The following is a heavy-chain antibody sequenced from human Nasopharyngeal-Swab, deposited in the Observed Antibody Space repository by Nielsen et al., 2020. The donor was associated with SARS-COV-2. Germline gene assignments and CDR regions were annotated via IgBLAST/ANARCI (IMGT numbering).Heavy chain of an antibody. CDR3: ARERDYYYGSGSYPPDP. CDR2: IYYSGST. Sequence: RQAPGKGLEWIGYIYYSGSTNYNPSLKSRVTISVDTSKNQSSLKLSSVTAADTAVYYCARERDYYYGSGSYPPDPWGQGTLVTVSS. D-gene: IGHD3-10*01. J-gene: IGHJ5*02. V-gene: IGHV4-59*12.